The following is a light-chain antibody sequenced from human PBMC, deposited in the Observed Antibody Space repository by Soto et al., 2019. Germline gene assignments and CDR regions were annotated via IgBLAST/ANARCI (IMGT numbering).Light chain of an antibody. CDR2: SAS. CDR1: QSVSSS. CDR3: QQYDEWPFT. J-gene: IGKJ2*01. V-gene: IGKV3D-15*01. Sequence: EVVMTQSPATLSVSPGERATLPCRASQSVSSSLAWFQQKPGQAPRLLISSASIRATGIPARFSGSGSGTEFTLTISSLQSEDFRIYYCQQYDEWPFTFGQGTKLEIK.